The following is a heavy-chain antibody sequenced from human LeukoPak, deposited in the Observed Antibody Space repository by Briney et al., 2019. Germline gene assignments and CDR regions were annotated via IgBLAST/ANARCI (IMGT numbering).Heavy chain of an antibody. CDR3: AKDSPPIAAAATNYFDY. J-gene: IGHJ4*02. CDR2: IRYDGSNK. V-gene: IGHV3-33*06. CDR1: GFTFSSYG. Sequence: GGSLRLSCAASGFTFSSYGMHWVRQAPGKGLEWVAVIRYDGSNKYYADSEKGRFTISRDNSKNTLYLQMNSLRAEDTAVYYSAKDSPPIAAAATNYFDYWGQGTLVTVSS. D-gene: IGHD6-13*01.